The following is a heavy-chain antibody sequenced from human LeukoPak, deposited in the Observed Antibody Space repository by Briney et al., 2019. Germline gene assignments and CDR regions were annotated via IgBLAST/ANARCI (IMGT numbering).Heavy chain of an antibody. V-gene: IGHV4-39*07. D-gene: IGHD4-17*01. CDR1: GGSISSSSYY. Sequence: TPSETLSLTCTVSGGSISSSSYYWGWIRQPPGKGLEWIGSIYYSGSTYYNPSLKSRVTISVDTSKNQFSLKLSSVTAADTAVYYCARAATVTTKTSDWDYRGQGTLVTVSS. J-gene: IGHJ4*02. CDR3: ARAATVTTKTSDWDY. CDR2: IYYSGST.